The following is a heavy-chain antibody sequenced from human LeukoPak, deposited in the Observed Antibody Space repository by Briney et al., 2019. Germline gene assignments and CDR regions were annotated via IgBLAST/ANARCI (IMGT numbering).Heavy chain of an antibody. CDR1: GYTLTELS. J-gene: IGHJ4*02. CDR3: ATAKYCSSTSCRERKFDY. Sequence: ASVKVSCKVSGYTLTELSMHWGRHGPGEGVEWRGGFDPQDGETIYAQKFQGRVTITDDTSTDTAYMELSSLRSEATAVYYCATAKYCSSTSCRERKFDYWGQGTLVTVSS. V-gene: IGHV1-24*01. D-gene: IGHD2-2*01. CDR2: FDPQDGET.